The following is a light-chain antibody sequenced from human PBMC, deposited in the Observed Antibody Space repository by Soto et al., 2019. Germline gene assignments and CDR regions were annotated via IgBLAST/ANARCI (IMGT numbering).Light chain of an antibody. V-gene: IGKV1-17*01. J-gene: IGKJ1*01. CDR2: GAS. CDR3: LQHNSYSRT. CDR1: QGIGND. Sequence: DIQMTQSPSSLSASVGDRVTITCRASQGIGNDLGWYRQKPGKAPERLIYGASRLQSGVPSRFSGSGSGTEFTPTISGLQPEDFARYYCLQHNSYSRTFGQGTKVEIK.